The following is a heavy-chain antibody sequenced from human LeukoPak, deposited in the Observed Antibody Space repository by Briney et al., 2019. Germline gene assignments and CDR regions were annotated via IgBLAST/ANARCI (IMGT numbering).Heavy chain of an antibody. Sequence: SETLSLTCTVSGGSISSYYGSWIRQPPGKGVEWIGYIYYSGSTNYNPSRKSRVTISVDTSKNQFSLKLSSVTAADTAVYYCARAGGSYGSRYYFDYWGQGTLVTVSS. CDR2: IYYSGST. CDR1: GGSISSYY. V-gene: IGHV4-59*13. J-gene: IGHJ4*02. D-gene: IGHD1-26*01. CDR3: ARAGGSYGSRYYFDY.